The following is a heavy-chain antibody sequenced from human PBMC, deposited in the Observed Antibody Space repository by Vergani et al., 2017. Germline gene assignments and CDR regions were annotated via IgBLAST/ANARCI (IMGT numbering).Heavy chain of an antibody. CDR1: GASITSGSFY. J-gene: IGHJ4*02. V-gene: IGHV4-61*02. CDR3: ARDAPYSSGWYGGHYFDY. Sequence: QVHLNEAGPGLVKPSQTLSLTCTVSGASITSGSFYWSWIRQPAGKGLEWIGRIHASGTKNYNPSLRSRVTLSVDTSKNQLSLKMISMTAADTAVYYCARDAPYSSGWYGGHYFDYWGQGTLVTVSS. CDR2: IHASGTK. D-gene: IGHD6-19*01.